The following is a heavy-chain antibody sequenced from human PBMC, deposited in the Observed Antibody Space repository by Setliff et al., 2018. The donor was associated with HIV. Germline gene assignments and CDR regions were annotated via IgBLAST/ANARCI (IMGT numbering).Heavy chain of an antibody. D-gene: IGHD3-10*01. V-gene: IGHV3-30*19. Sequence: GESLKISCAVSGFTFSSYTMDWVRQAPGKGLEWVAFISYDGSYEYYADSVKGRFTISRDNSKNTLYLQMNSLRAEDTAVYYCAKDSDFGGTTNWFDPWGQGTLVTVSS. J-gene: IGHJ5*02. CDR3: AKDSDFGGTTNWFDP. CDR2: ISYDGSYE. CDR1: GFTFSSYT.